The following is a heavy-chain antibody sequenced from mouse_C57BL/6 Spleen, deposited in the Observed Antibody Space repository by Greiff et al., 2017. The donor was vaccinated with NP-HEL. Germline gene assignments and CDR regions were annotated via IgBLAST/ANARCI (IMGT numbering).Heavy chain of an antibody. CDR3: ARCYYGSSLWYFDV. J-gene: IGHJ1*03. Sequence: QVQLQQPGAELVKPGASVKLSCKASVYTFTSYWMHWVKQRPGQGLEWIGMIHPNSGSTNYNEKFKSKATLTVDKSSSTAYMQLSSLTSEDSAVYYCARCYYGSSLWYFDVWGTGTTVTVSS. CDR1: VYTFTSYW. D-gene: IGHD1-1*01. V-gene: IGHV1-64*01. CDR2: IHPNSGST.